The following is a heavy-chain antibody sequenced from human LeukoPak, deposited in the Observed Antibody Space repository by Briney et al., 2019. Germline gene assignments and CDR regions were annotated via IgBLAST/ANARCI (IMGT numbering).Heavy chain of an antibody. J-gene: IGHJ4*02. D-gene: IGHD2-8*01. Sequence: GGSLRLSCAASGFTVSGNYMSWVRQAPGKGLEWVSAISGSGGSTYYADSVKGRFTISRDNSKNTLYLQMNSLRAEDTAVYYCAKDPDCTSGICYTFFDYWGQGTLVTVSS. CDR1: GFTVSGNY. CDR3: AKDPDCTSGICYTFFDY. CDR2: ISGSGGST. V-gene: IGHV3-23*01.